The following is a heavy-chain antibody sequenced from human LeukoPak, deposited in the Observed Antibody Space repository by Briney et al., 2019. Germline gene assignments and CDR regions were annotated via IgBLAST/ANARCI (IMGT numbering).Heavy chain of an antibody. CDR1: GGSISSSSYY. D-gene: IGHD3-10*01. J-gene: IGHJ4*02. V-gene: IGHV4-39*01. CDR3: AKHYMGSYDNRGLDY. Sequence: SETLSLTCTVSGGSISSSSYYWGWIRQPPGKGLEWIRSIYYSGYTYYNPSVESRVTISVNTSKNQFSLKLSSVTAADTAIYYCAKHYMGSYDNRGLDYWGQGIVVTVSS. CDR2: IYYSGYT.